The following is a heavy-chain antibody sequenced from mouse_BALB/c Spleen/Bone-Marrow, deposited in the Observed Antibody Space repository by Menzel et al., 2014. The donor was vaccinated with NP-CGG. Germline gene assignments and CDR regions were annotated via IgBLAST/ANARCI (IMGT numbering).Heavy chain of an antibody. CDR1: RYNIKDTY. CDR2: IDPANGNT. Sequence: HRQRSRLNFRNRAASGMLSCTASRYNIKDTYMHWVKQKPEQCLEWIGRIDPANGNTKFDPKFQGKATITVDTSSNKSYLQISSLTSEDPAVYYCASYYYGYYFD. CDR3: ASYYYGYYFD. V-gene: IGHV14-3*02. J-gene: IGHJ2*01. D-gene: IGHD1-1*01.